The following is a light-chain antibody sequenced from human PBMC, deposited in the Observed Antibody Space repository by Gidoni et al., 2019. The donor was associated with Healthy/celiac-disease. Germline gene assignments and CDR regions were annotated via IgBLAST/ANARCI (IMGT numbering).Light chain of an antibody. Sequence: QSALTQPASVSGSPGQSITISSTGTSSAVGGYNYVSWYQQHPGKAPKLMIYEVSNRPSGVPDRFSGSKSGNTASLTISGLQAEDEADYYCSSYTSSSTWVFGGGTKLTVL. V-gene: IGLV2-14*01. CDR2: EVS. CDR1: SSAVGGYNY. J-gene: IGLJ3*02. CDR3: SSYTSSSTWV.